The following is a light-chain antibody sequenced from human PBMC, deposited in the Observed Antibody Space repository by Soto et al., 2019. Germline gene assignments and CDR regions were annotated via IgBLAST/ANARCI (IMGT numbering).Light chain of an antibody. CDR3: QQYNNWWT. J-gene: IGKJ1*01. CDR2: GAS. CDR1: QSVSSS. V-gene: IGKV3-15*01. Sequence: EVVMTQSPATLSVSPGDRATLSCRASQSVSSSLAWYQQKPGQAPRLLIYGASTRPTGIPARFSGSGSETEFTLTISSLQSEDFAVYYCQQYNNWWTFGQGTKVEIK.